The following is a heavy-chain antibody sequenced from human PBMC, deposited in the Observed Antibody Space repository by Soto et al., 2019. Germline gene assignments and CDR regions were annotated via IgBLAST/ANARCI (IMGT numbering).Heavy chain of an antibody. V-gene: IGHV3-23*01. Sequence: GGSLRLSCAASGFTFSSYAMSWVRQAPGKGLEWVSAISGSGGSTYYADSVKGRFTISRDNSKNTLYLQMNSLRAEDTAVYYCAKIDSTDVVVTARDYWYFDLWGRGTLVTVSS. CDR1: GFTFSSYA. CDR3: AKIDSTDVVVTARDYWYFDL. J-gene: IGHJ2*01. D-gene: IGHD2-21*02. CDR2: ISGSGGST.